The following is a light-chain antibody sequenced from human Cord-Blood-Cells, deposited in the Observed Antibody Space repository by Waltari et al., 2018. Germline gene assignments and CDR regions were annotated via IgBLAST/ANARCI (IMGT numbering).Light chain of an antibody. CDR2: EGS. CDR3: CSYAGSSNV. CDR1: SSDVGSYNL. Sequence: QSALTQPASVSGSPGQSITISCTGTSSDVGSYNLVSWYQQHPGKAPKLMIYEGSKRPSGVSNLFSGSKSGNTASLTISGLQAEDEADYYCCSYAGSSNVFGTGTKVTVL. V-gene: IGLV2-23*03. J-gene: IGLJ1*01.